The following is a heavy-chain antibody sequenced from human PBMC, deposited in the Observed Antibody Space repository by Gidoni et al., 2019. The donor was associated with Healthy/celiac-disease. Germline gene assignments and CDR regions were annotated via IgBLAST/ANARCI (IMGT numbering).Heavy chain of an antibody. CDR2: IWYDGSNK. CDR1: GFTSSSYG. V-gene: IGHV3-33*01. D-gene: IGHD1-7*01. CDR3: ARDRTGTTLGSDY. J-gene: IGHJ4*02. Sequence: VRLVESGEGVVQPGGSLRPSCAASGFTSSSYGMRWVRRVSGKGQEWVAVIWYDGSNKYYADSVKGRFTISRDNSKNTLYLQMNSLRAEDTAVYYCARDRTGTTLGSDYWGQGTLVTVSS.